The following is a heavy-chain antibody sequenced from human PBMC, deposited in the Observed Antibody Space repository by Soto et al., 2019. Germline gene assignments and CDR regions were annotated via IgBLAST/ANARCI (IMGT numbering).Heavy chain of an antibody. Sequence: ASVKVSCKASGYTFTSYDINWVRQATGQGLEWMGWMNPNSGNTGYAQKFQGRVTMTRNTSISTAYMELSSLRSEDTAVYYCAREVAAAGTEWFDPWGQGTLVTVSS. CDR3: AREVAAAGTEWFDP. CDR1: GYTFTSYD. D-gene: IGHD6-13*01. CDR2: MNPNSGNT. V-gene: IGHV1-8*01. J-gene: IGHJ5*02.